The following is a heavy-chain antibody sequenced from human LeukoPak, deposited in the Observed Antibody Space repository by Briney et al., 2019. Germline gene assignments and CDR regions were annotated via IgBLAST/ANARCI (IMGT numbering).Heavy chain of an antibody. Sequence: GGSLRLSCAASGFPFSDYYMTWLRQAPGKGLEWVSHISGGGTSIYYADSVKGRFTISRDDARNSLYLQMNSLRAEDTAVYYCARGPYTNGHYFDYWGQGTLATVSS. CDR3: ARGPYTNGHYFDY. CDR2: ISGGGTSI. D-gene: IGHD6-19*01. V-gene: IGHV3-11*04. CDR1: GFPFSDYY. J-gene: IGHJ4*02.